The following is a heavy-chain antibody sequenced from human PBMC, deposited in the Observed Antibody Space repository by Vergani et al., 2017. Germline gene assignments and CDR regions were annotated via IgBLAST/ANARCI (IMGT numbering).Heavy chain of an antibody. CDR2: ISARYPST. D-gene: IGHD3-22*01. CDR3: ASLSYDTTPYLQGGYDC. J-gene: IGHJ4*02. CDR1: GFTFSAYP. V-gene: IGHV3-23*01. Sequence: EVQLLQSGGGVIQPGGSVRLSCAASGFTFSAYPMTWVRQAPGKGLEWVSAISARYPSTYYADSVKGRFTISRDNSKNMLYLQMNSLRAEDTAVYYCASLSYDTTPYLQGGYDCWGQGTLVSVSS.